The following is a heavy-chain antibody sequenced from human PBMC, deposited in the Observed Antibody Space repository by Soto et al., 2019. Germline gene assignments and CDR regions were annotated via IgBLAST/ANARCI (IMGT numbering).Heavy chain of an antibody. J-gene: IGHJ4*02. CDR3: ARDFCPVPTCYDL. CDR1: GYSFTDYH. D-gene: IGHD2-2*01. Sequence: QVQLVQSGAEVKKPGASVKVSCKASGYSFTDYHIHWVRQAPGQGLEWLGRINPKSGGTSTAQKFQGWVTMTTDTSISTASMELTRLTSDDTAIYYCARDFCPVPTCYDLWGQGVLVTVSS. CDR2: INPKSGGT. V-gene: IGHV1-2*04.